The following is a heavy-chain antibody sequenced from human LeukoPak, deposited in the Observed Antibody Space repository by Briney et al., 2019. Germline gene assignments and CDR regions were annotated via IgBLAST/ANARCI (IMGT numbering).Heavy chain of an antibody. CDR3: ARGHIVVSAHDDAFDI. D-gene: IGHD3-22*01. J-gene: IGHJ3*02. Sequence: GGSLRLSCAASGFTFSSYAMSWVRQAPGKGLEWVSSISTSSSYIYYADSVKGRFTISRDNARNSLYLEMNSLRVEDTAVYNCARGHIVVSAHDDAFDIWGQGTMVTVSS. CDR2: ISTSSSYI. CDR1: GFTFSSYA. V-gene: IGHV3-21*01.